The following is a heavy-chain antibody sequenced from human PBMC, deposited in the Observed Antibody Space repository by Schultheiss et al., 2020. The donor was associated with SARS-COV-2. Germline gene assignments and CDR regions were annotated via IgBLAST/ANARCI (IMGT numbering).Heavy chain of an antibody. CDR1: GFTFSSYA. CDR3: ARVEEQSWYYYGMDV. J-gene: IGHJ6*02. D-gene: IGHD1/OR15-1a*01. V-gene: IGHV3-30-3*01. CDR2: ISYDGSNK. Sequence: GGSLRLSCAASGFTFSSYAMHWVRQAPGKGLEWVAVISYDGSNKYYADSVKGRFTISRDNSKNTLYLQMNSLRAEDTAVYYCARVEEQSWYYYGMDVWGQGTTVTVSS.